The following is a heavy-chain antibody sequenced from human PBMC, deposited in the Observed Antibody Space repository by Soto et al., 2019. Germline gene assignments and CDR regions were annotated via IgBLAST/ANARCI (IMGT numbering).Heavy chain of an antibody. D-gene: IGHD3-22*01. CDR2: ISAYNGNT. CDR1: GYTFTSYG. Sequence: ASVKVSCKASGYTFTSYGISWVRQAPGQGLEWMGWISAYNGNTNYAQKLQGRVTMTTDTSTSTAYMELRSLRSDDTAVYYCAREAYSYDSTGYYLNDDFDISGQGTMVTVSS. V-gene: IGHV1-18*01. CDR3: AREAYSYDSTGYYLNDDFDI. J-gene: IGHJ3*02.